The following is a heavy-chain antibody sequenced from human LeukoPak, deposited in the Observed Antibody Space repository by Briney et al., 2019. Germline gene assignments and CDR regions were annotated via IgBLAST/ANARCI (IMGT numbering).Heavy chain of an antibody. CDR2: ISPDGSTT. Sequence: GGSLRLSCAASGFTFSSHWMHWVRQAPGKGLVWVSRISPDGSTTKNADSVKGRFTISRDNARSTLFLQLNSLRAEDTAVYYCAREIDKWFDPWGQGTLVTVSS. CDR3: AREIDKWFDP. CDR1: GFTFSSHW. D-gene: IGHD3-22*01. J-gene: IGHJ5*02. V-gene: IGHV3-74*03.